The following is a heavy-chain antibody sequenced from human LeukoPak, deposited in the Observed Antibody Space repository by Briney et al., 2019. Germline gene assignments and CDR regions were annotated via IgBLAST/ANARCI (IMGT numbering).Heavy chain of an antibody. Sequence: GGSLRLSCAVSGLTFSNFKMNWVRQAPGKGLEWVSYISDSGRTTFYADSVKGRFTISRDNSKNTLYLQMNSLRAEDTAVYYCAKETNDDYVVPGGYFDLWGRGTLVTVSS. D-gene: IGHD4-17*01. CDR1: GLTFSNFK. CDR3: AKETNDDYVVPGGYFDL. V-gene: IGHV3-23*01. CDR2: ISDSGRTT. J-gene: IGHJ2*01.